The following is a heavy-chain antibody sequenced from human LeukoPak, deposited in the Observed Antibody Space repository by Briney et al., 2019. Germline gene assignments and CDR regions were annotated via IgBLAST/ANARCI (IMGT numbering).Heavy chain of an antibody. CDR2: IYSDGNT. CDR3: ARVDYNKWFDP. CDR1: GFTVRRNY. Sequence: GGSLRLSCVAPGFTVRRNYMSWVRQAPGKGLEWVSIIYSDGNTYYADSVKGRFTISRDISKNTLYLQMNSLRAEDTAVYYCARVDYNKWFDPWGQGTLVTVSS. D-gene: IGHD4-11*01. V-gene: IGHV3-66*01. J-gene: IGHJ5*02.